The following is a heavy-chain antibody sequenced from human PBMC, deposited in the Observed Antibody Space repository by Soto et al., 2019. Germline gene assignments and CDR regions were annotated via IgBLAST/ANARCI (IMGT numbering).Heavy chain of an antibody. Sequence: GSLRLSCAASGLTFSRHAMSWVRQAPVQGTEWVSAISGSGGSTYYADSVKGRFTISRDNSKNTLYLQMNSLRAEDTAVYYCAEGWWDRGSWSPGTPFGPYYHGMDVWGQGTTLTVSS. D-gene: IGHD6-13*01. CDR2: ISGSGGST. CDR3: AEGWWDRGSWSPGTPFGPYYHGMDV. CDR1: GLTFSRHA. V-gene: IGHV3-23*01. J-gene: IGHJ6*02.